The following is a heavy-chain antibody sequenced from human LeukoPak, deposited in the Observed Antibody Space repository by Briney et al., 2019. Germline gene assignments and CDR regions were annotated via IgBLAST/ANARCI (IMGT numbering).Heavy chain of an antibody. CDR2: ISNSGAST. D-gene: IGHD6-19*01. Sequence: PGGSLRLSCAASGFTLRSYAMSWVRRAPGKGLEWVSTISNSGASTYYADSVKGRFTISGDNSKNTLFLQMNSLRAEDTAVYYCARDLGSSGDYWGQGTLVTVSS. CDR3: ARDLGSSGDY. V-gene: IGHV3-23*01. J-gene: IGHJ4*02. CDR1: GFTLRSYA.